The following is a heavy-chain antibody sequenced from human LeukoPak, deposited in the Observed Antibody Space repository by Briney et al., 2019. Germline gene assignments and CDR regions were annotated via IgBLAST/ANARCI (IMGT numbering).Heavy chain of an antibody. CDR3: AKLDWSSYYYDSSGYYF. J-gene: IGHJ3*01. D-gene: IGHD3-22*01. V-gene: IGHV3-23*01. CDR1: GFTFSSYA. Sequence: PGGSLRLSCAASGFTFSSYAMSWVRQAPGKGLEWVSAISGSGGSTYYADSVKGRFTISRDNSKNTLYLQMNSLRAEDTAVYYCAKLDWSSYYYDSSGYYFWGQGTMVTVSS. CDR2: ISGSGGST.